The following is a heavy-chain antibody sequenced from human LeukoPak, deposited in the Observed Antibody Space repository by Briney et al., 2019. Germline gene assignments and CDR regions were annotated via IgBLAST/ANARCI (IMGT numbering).Heavy chain of an antibody. D-gene: IGHD1-1*01. J-gene: IGHJ5*02. CDR2: INPSGGST. Sequence: GASVKVSCKASGYTFTSYYMHWVRQAPGQGLEWMGIINPSGGSTSYAQKFQGRVTMTRDTSTSTVYMELSSLRSEDTAVYCCARGGGGGLEQLERHNWFDPWGQGTLVTVSS. CDR1: GYTFTSYY. CDR3: ARGGGGGLEQLERHNWFDP. V-gene: IGHV1-46*01.